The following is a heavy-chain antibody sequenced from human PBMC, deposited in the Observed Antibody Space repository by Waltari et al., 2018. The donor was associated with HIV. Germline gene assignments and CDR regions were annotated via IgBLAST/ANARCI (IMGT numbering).Heavy chain of an antibody. CDR1: GDTFSSYS. Sequence: QVQLVQSGAEVKKPGSSVRISCKASKASGDTFSSYSIIWVRQAPGQVLESRGRIIPILGIANYAQKFQGRVTITADKLATTAYMGVSGLRSEDTAVYYCARGHGAGARSWDQGTPVIVSS. CDR2: IIPILGIA. V-gene: IGHV1-69*02. J-gene: IGHJ4*02. CDR3: ARGHGAGARS. D-gene: IGHD6-25*01.